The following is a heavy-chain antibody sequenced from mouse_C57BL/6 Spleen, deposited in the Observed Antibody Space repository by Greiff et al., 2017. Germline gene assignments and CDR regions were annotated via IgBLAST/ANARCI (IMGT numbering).Heavy chain of an antibody. D-gene: IGHD3-3*01. CDR3: ARSGAGTWFAY. J-gene: IGHJ3*01. Sequence: VQLQQSGPELVKPGASVKISCKASGYAFSSSWMNWVKQRPGKGLEWIGRIYPGDGDTNYNGKFKGKATLTADKSSSTAYMQISSLTSEDSAVYFCARSGAGTWFAYWGQGTLVTVSA. CDR1: GYAFSSSW. V-gene: IGHV1-82*01. CDR2: IYPGDGDT.